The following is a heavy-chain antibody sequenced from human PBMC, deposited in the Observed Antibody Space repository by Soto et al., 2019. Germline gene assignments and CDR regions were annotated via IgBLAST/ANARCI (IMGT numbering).Heavy chain of an antibody. D-gene: IGHD1-26*01. CDR2: ISADNGNT. Sequence: QVQLVQSGAEVKKPGASVKVSCKASGYTFTSYGITWVRQAPGQGLEWMGWISADNGNTKHAQKLQGRVTMTTDTSTSTAYMELRSLRSDDTAVYYCARKEVGATLKDFDYWGQGTLVTVSS. V-gene: IGHV1-18*04. CDR1: GYTFTSYG. J-gene: IGHJ4*02. CDR3: ARKEVGATLKDFDY.